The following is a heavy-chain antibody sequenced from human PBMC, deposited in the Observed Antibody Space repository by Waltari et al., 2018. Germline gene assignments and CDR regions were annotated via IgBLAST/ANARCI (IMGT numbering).Heavy chain of an antibody. J-gene: IGHJ4*02. CDR3: ARDRGRGLYLDS. D-gene: IGHD2-15*01. V-gene: IGHV4-4*02. Sequence: QLQLQQSGPGLVKPSESLSPTCAVSGYSMNRNYWWNWVRQPPGKGLEWIGQIHGSGRTNYNPSLESRVTVSIDTSNNQFSLKVSYATAADTAVYYCARDRGRGLYLDSWGQGTLVTVSP. CDR1: GYSMNRNYW. CDR2: IHGSGRT.